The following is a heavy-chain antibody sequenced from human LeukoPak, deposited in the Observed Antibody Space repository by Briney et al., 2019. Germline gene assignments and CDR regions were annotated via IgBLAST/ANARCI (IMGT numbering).Heavy chain of an antibody. CDR1: GGSISSGSYY. J-gene: IGHJ4*02. CDR2: IYTSGST. Sequence: PSETLSLTCTVSGGSISSGSYYWSWIRQRAGKGLEWIGRIYTSGSTNYNPSLKSRVTISVDTSKNQFSLKLSSVTAADTAVYYCARVVERPYYFHYWGQGTLVTVSS. V-gene: IGHV4-61*02. D-gene: IGHD1-1*01. CDR3: ARVVERPYYFHY.